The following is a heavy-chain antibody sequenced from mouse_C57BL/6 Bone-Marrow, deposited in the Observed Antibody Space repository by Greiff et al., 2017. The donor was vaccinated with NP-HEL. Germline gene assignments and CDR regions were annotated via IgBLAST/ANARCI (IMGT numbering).Heavy chain of an antibody. V-gene: IGHV1-69*01. D-gene: IGHD1-1*01. CDR3: AREDYGSSYLYAMDY. CDR1: GYTFTSYW. J-gene: IGHJ4*01. Sequence: QVQLQQPGAELVMPGASVKLSCKASGYTFTSYWMHWVKQRPGQGLEWIGEIDPSDSYTNYNQQFKGKSTLTVDKSSSTAYMQLSSLTSEDSAVYYCAREDYGSSYLYAMDYWGQGTSVTVSS. CDR2: IDPSDSYT.